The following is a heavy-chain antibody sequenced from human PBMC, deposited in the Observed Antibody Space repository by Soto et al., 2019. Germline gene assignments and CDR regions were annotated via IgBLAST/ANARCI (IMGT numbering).Heavy chain of an antibody. CDR1: GFTFSSYT. CDR3: ARGAVAAPYNWFDP. Sequence: PGGSLRLSCAASGFTFSSYTMHWVRQTPGKGLEWVAVISHDGSDKYYADSVKGRFTISRDNSKNTLYLQMNSLRAEDTAVYYCARGAVAAPYNWFDPWGQGTLVTVSS. D-gene: IGHD6-19*01. CDR2: ISHDGSDK. V-gene: IGHV3-30-3*01. J-gene: IGHJ5*02.